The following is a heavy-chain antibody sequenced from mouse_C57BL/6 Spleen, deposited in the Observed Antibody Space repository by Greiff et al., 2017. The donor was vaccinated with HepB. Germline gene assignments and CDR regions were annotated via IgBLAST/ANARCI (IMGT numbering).Heavy chain of an antibody. Sequence: VKLQQPGAELVKPGASVKLSCEASGYTFTSYWMHWVKQRPGQGLEWIGMIHPNSGSTNYNEKFKSKATLTVDKSSSTAYMQLSSLTSEDSAVYYCARRNYGSSYVDYWGQGTTLTVSS. CDR2: IHPNSGST. V-gene: IGHV1-64*01. CDR3: ARRNYGSSYVDY. CDR1: GYTFTSYW. J-gene: IGHJ2*01. D-gene: IGHD1-1*01.